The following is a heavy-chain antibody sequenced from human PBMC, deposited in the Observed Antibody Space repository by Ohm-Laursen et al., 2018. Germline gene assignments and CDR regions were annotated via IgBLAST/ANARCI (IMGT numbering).Heavy chain of an antibody. V-gene: IGHV3-11*04. CDR2: ISSSGSTI. Sequence: SLRLSCAASGFTFSDYYMSWIRQAPGKGLEWVSYISSSGSTIYYADSVKGRFTISRDNAKNSLFLQMSSLRAEDTAVYYCARDPPYGEADYWGQGTLVTVSS. D-gene: IGHD4-17*01. J-gene: IGHJ4*02. CDR3: ARDPPYGEADY. CDR1: GFTFSDYY.